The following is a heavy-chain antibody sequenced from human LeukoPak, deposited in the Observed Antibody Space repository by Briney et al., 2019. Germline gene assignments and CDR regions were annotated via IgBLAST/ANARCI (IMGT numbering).Heavy chain of an antibody. CDR3: ARVRSPRYFDY. J-gene: IGHJ4*02. CDR2: ITGSGGST. CDR1: GFTFSNYG. V-gene: IGHV3-23*01. Sequence: AGGSLRLSCAASGFTFSNYGLSWVRQAPGKGLEWVSGITGSGGSTYYADSVKGRFTISRDNSKNTLYLQMNSLRAEDTAVYYCARVRSPRYFDYWGQGTLVTVSS.